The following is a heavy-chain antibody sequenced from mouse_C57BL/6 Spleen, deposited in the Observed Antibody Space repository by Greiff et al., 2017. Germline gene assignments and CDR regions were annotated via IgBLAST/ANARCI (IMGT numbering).Heavy chain of an antibody. CDR1: GFSLTSYG. D-gene: IGHD1-1*02. CDR2: IWSGGST. V-gene: IGHV2-2*01. J-gene: IGHJ1*03. CDR3: ARNDYVLYFDV. Sequence: QVQLKQSGPGLVQPSQSLSITCTASGFSLTSYGVHWVRQSPGKGLEWLGVIWSGGSTDYNAAFISRLSISKDNSKSQVFFKMNSLQADDTAVYYWARNDYVLYFDVWGTGTTVTVSS.